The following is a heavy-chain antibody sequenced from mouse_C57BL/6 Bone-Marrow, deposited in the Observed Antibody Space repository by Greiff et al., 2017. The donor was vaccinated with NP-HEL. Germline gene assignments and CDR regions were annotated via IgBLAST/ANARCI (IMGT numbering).Heavy chain of an antibody. CDR2: ISNGGGST. CDR3: ARHDGYFFDY. CDR1: GFTFSDYY. J-gene: IGHJ2*01. V-gene: IGHV5-12*01. D-gene: IGHD2-3*01. Sequence: EVHLVESGGGLVQPGGSLKLSCAASGFTFSDYYMYWVRQTPEKRLEWVAYISNGGGSTYYQDTVKGRFTISRDNAKNTLYLQMSRLKSEDTAMYYCARHDGYFFDYWGQGTTLTVSS.